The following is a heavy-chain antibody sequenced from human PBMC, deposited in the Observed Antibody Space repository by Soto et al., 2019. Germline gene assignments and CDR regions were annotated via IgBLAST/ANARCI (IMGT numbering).Heavy chain of an antibody. CDR3: ARDPRSITGTTSSEDFQH. V-gene: IGHV1-46*01. J-gene: IGHJ1*01. D-gene: IGHD1-20*01. CDR2: INPSGGST. Sequence: ASVKVSCKASGYTFTSYYMHWVRQAPGQGLEWMGIINPSGGSTSYAQKFQGRVTMTRDTSTSTVYMELSSLRSEDTAVYYCARDPRSITGTTSSEDFQHWGQGTLVTVSS. CDR1: GYTFTSYY.